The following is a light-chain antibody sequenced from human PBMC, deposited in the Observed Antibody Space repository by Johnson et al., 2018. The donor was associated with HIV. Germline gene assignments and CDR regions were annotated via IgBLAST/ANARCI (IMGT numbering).Light chain of an antibody. V-gene: IGLV1-51*01. CDR1: SSNIGSNY. CDR2: DNN. CDR3: GTWDSSLRGV. Sequence: QPVLTQPPSVSAAPGQRVTISCSGSSSNIGSNYVSWYQQVPGTAPKLLIYDNNKRPSGIPDRFSGSKSGTSATLGITGLQTGDEADYYCGTWDSSLRGVFGTGTKVTVL. J-gene: IGLJ1*01.